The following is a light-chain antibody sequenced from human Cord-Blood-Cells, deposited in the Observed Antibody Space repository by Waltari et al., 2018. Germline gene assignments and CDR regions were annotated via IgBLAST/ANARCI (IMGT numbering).Light chain of an antibody. CDR1: QRISSW. CDR3: QQYNIYS. V-gene: IGKV1-5*03. CDR2: KAS. Sequence: DIQMIQSPSTLSASVVDSVTITCRATQRISSWLAWYQQKPGKAPKLLIYKASSLESVIPSRFSGSGSDTEFTLTISSLQPDDFATYYSQQYNIYSFGAGTKVEIK. J-gene: IGKJ4*02.